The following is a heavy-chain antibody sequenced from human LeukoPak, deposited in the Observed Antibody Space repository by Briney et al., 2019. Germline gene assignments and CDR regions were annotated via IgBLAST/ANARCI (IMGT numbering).Heavy chain of an antibody. CDR1: GYSISSGYY. V-gene: IGHV4-38-2*02. CDR3: ARDKERGFDY. D-gene: IGHD1-26*01. CDR2: IYHSGST. J-gene: IGHJ4*02. Sequence: PSETLSLTCTVSGYSISSGYYWGWIRQPPGKGLEWIGSIYHSGSTYYNPSLKSRVTMSVDTSKNQFSLKLSSVTAADTAVYYCARDKERGFDYWGQGTLVTVSS.